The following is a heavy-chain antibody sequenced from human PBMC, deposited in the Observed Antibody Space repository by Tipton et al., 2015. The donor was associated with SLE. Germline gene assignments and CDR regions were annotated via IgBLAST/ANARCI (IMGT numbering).Heavy chain of an antibody. CDR1: GFTFDDYT. J-gene: IGHJ4*02. D-gene: IGHD3-22*01. CDR3: AKDRGITMTLYYFDY. Sequence: SLRLSCAASGFTFDDYTMHWVRQAPGKGLEWVSLISWDGGSTYYADSVKGRFTISRDNSKNSLYLQMNSLRTEDTALYYCAKDRGITMTLYYFDYWGQGTLVTVSS. V-gene: IGHV3-43*01. CDR2: ISWDGGST.